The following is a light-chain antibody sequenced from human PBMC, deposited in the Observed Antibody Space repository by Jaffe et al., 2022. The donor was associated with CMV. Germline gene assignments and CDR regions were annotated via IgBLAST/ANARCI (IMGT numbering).Light chain of an antibody. CDR3: QQYNNWPPTWT. Sequence: EIVVTQSPATLSVSPGGRATLSCRASQNIGHTLAWYQQRLGQAPRLLIYDASTRATGIPARFSGSGSGTEFTLTISSLQSEDFAVYYCQQYNNWPPTWTFGQGTKVEIK. V-gene: IGKV3-15*01. J-gene: IGKJ1*01. CDR1: QNIGHT. CDR2: DAS.